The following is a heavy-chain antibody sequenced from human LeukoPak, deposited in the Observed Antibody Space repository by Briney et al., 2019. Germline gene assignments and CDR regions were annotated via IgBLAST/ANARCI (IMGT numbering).Heavy chain of an antibody. CDR1: GFIFRNYD. V-gene: IGHV3-30*02. Sequence: GGSLRLSCAASGFIFRNYDMHWVRQAPGKGLEWVAYVRYDGSNKYYADSVKGRFTISRDDSRNTLYLQMNSLRAEDKAVYYCAKDRGTARSTHFDYWGQGTLVTVSS. CDR2: VRYDGSNK. CDR3: AKDRGTARSTHFDY. J-gene: IGHJ4*02. D-gene: IGHD3-10*01.